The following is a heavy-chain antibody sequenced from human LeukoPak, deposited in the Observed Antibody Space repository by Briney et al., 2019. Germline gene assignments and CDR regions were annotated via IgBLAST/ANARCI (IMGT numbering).Heavy chain of an antibody. V-gene: IGHV3-23*01. Sequence: GGSLRLSCAASGFTFSSYAMSWVRQATGKGLEWVSAISGSGGSTYYADSVKGRFTISRDNSKNTLYLQLSSLRADDTALFYCAKPAYYSDSGSFPTQYYFDYWGQGTLVTVSS. D-gene: IGHD3-10*01. CDR3: AKPAYYSDSGSFPTQYYFDY. CDR2: ISGSGGST. J-gene: IGHJ4*02. CDR1: GFTFSSYA.